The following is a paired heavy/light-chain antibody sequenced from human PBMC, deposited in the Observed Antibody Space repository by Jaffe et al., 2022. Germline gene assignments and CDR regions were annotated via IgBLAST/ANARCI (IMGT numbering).Light chain of an antibody. Sequence: EIVLTQSPATLSLSPGERATLSCRASQSVTNYLAWYQQKPGQAPRLLIYDASNRATGIPARFSGSGSGTDFTLTISSLEPEDFAVYYCQQRSNWPPLTFGGGTKVEIK. CDR1: QSVTNY. CDR3: QQRSNWPPLT. CDR2: DAS. V-gene: IGKV3-11*01. J-gene: IGKJ4*01.
Heavy chain of an antibody. J-gene: IGHJ4*02. Sequence: EMQLLESGGDLVLPGGSLRLSCAASGFTFSNYAMSWVRQAPGEGLEWVSAISRDGGSTYFADSVKGRFTLSSDNSKNTIYLHMNSLRAEDTATYYCATRREVPGQIYYFDYWGQGTLVTVSS. V-gene: IGHV3-23*01. CDR1: GFTFSNYA. CDR3: ATRREVPGQIYYFDY. D-gene: IGHD6-19*01. CDR2: ISRDGGST.